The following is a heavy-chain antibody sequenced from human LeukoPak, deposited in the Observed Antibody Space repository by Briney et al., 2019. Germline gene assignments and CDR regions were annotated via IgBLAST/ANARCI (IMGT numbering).Heavy chain of an antibody. CDR2: INGGGTRT. Sequence: PGGSLRLSCAASGFTFSSSVMSWVRQAPGKGLEWVSTINGGGTRTYYAVSVNGRFIISRDNSKNTLYLQMNSLRAEDTAVYYCAREPAGWYFDYWGQGTLVTVSS. J-gene: IGHJ4*02. D-gene: IGHD6-19*01. CDR3: AREPAGWYFDY. CDR1: GFTFSSSV. V-gene: IGHV3-23*01.